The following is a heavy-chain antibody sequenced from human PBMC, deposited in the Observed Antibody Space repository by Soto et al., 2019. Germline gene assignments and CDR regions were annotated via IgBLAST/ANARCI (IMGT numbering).Heavy chain of an antibody. CDR2: ISGSGGST. CDR1: GFTFSSYA. Sequence: GSLRLSCAASGFTFSSYAMSWVRQAPGKGLEWVSAISGSGGSTYYADSVKGRFTISRDNSKNTLYLQMNSLRAEDTAVYYCASEKRDDFWSGHPDAFAIWGQGTMVTVSS. CDR3: ASEKRDDFWSGHPDAFAI. D-gene: IGHD3-3*01. V-gene: IGHV3-23*01. J-gene: IGHJ3*02.